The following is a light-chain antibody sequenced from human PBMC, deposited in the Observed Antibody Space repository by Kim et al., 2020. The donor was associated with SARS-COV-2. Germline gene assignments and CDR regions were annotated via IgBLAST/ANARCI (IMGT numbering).Light chain of an antibody. J-gene: IGKJ1*01. CDR1: QGISSY. Sequence: AIRITQSPSSLSASTGDRVTITCRASQGISSYLAWYQQKPGKAPKLLIYAASTLQSGVPSRFSGSGSGTDFTLTISCLQSEDFATYYCQQYYSYPPTFRQGTKVDIK. CDR2: AAS. V-gene: IGKV1-8*01. CDR3: QQYYSYPPT.